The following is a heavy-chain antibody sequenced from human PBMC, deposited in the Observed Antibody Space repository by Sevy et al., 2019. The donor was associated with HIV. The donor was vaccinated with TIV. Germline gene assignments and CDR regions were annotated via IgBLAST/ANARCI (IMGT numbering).Heavy chain of an antibody. V-gene: IGHV4-34*01. J-gene: IGHJ2*01. CDR1: GGSFSGYY. CDR2: INHSGST. CDR3: ARGRPHYDSRGYYYDWYFDL. Sequence: SETLSLTCAVYGGSFSGYYWSWIRQPPGKGLEWIGEINHSGSTNYNPTLKSRVTISVDTSKNQFSLKLSSVTAADTAVYYCARGRPHYDSRGYYYDWYFDLWGRGTLVTVSS. D-gene: IGHD3-22*01.